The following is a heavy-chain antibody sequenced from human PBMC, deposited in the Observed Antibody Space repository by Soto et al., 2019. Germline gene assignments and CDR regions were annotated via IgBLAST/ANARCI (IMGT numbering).Heavy chain of an antibody. CDR1: GYTFTSHD. J-gene: IGHJ5*02. CDR2: MNPNTGNT. CDR3: ARGQHYDFWSGYNWFDP. D-gene: IGHD3-3*01. Sequence: GAAVKVSCKASGYTFTSHDINWVRQAAGHGLEWMGWMNPNTGNTGYAQKFQGRVTMTRNTSITTAYMELSRLRSDDTAVYYCARGQHYDFWSGYNWFDPWGQGTLVTVSS. V-gene: IGHV1-8*01.